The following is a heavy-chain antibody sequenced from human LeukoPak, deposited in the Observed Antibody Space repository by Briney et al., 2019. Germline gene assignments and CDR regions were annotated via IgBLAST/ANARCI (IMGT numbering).Heavy chain of an antibody. CDR2: IYYSGNS. V-gene: IGHV4-39*07. J-gene: IGHJ6*03. Sequence: SETLSLTCTVSGGSIRSNYYWGWIRQPPGKGLEWIGSIYYSGNSYYNPSLKSRVTMSIDTSKNQFSLKVNSVTAADTAVYYCAGLLGYCSGNRCPSSANYYYYMDVWGKGTTVTVSS. CDR1: GGSIRSNYY. CDR3: AGLLGYCSGNRCPSSANYYYYMDV. D-gene: IGHD2-15*01.